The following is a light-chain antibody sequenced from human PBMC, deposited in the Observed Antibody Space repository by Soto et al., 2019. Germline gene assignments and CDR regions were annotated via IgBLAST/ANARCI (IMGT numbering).Light chain of an antibody. CDR3: QQYGSSLFT. Sequence: EIVLTQSPGTLSLSPGERATLSCRASQSVSSSYLAWYQQKLGQATRLLTYGASSKATGIPDRFSGSGSGTDFTLTISRLEPEDFAVYYCQQYGSSLFTFGPGTKVDI. V-gene: IGKV3-20*01. J-gene: IGKJ3*01. CDR1: QSVSSSY. CDR2: GAS.